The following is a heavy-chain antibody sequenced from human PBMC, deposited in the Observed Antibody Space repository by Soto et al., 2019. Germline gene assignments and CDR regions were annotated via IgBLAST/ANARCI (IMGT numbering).Heavy chain of an antibody. J-gene: IGHJ4*02. Sequence: GGSLRLSCAASGFTFNNHAMAWVRQAPGKGLEWVSSIGHSGYSINYGGSVKGRFTISRDNSKNMLFLEMNGLRAEDTAVYYCARSDDKDILTGCYNWGQGALVTVSS. D-gene: IGHD3-9*01. V-gene: IGHV3-23*01. CDR2: IGHSGYSI. CDR3: ARSDDKDILTGCYN. CDR1: GFTFNNHA.